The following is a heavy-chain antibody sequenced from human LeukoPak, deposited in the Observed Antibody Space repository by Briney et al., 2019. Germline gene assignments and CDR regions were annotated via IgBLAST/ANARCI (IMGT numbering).Heavy chain of an antibody. CDR1: GYTFTGYY. CDR3: ARDRNQRIAAAGTNLNYYYYMDV. J-gene: IGHJ6*03. D-gene: IGHD6-13*01. V-gene: IGHV1-46*01. CDR2: INPSGGST. Sequence: GASVKVSCKASGYTFTGYYMHWVRQAPGQGLEWMGIINPSGGSTSYAQKFQGRVTMTRDMSTSTVYMELSSLRSEDTAVYYCARDRNQRIAAAGTNLNYYYYMDVWGKGTTVTVSS.